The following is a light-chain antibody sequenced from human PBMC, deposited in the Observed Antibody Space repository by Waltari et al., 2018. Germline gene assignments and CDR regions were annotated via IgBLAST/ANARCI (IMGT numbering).Light chain of an antibody. Sequence: QSALTQPASVSGSPGQSITISCTGTSSDVGSYKLVSWYQQHPGKAPRLMIYADSNRPSGSSSRVPGSKSGNTASLTIAGLQAEDEAAYYCCSYAGSSTVKFGEGTYLTVL. CDR3: CSYAGSSTVK. J-gene: IGLJ2*01. CDR1: SSDVGSYKL. CDR2: ADS. V-gene: IGLV2-23*01.